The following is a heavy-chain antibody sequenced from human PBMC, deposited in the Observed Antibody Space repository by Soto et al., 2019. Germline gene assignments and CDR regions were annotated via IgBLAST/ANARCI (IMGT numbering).Heavy chain of an antibody. Sequence: VQLVQSGGEVKKPGASVKVSCKASGGSFNNDAINWVRQAPGQGLEWLGGIIPIAEIIEYAQKFQGRVILTADKSTGTAYMELSSLRLEDTALYYCARGDDGDYHSYYYGMAVWGQGTTVTVSS. D-gene: IGHD4-17*01. CDR1: GGSFNNDA. J-gene: IGHJ6*02. CDR3: ARGDDGDYHSYYYGMAV. V-gene: IGHV1-69*17. CDR2: IIPIAEII.